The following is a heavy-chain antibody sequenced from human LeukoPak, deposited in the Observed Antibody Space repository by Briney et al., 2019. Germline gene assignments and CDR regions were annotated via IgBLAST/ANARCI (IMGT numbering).Heavy chain of an antibody. CDR2: IYHSGST. D-gene: IGHD6-13*01. J-gene: IGHJ4*02. CDR1: GGSISSGGYS. CDR3: ATISLSWAIDY. Sequence: SGTLSLTCAVSGGSISSGGYSWSWIRQPPGKGLEWIGYIYHSGSTYYNPSLKSRVTISVDRSKNQFSLKLSSVTAADTAVYYCATISLSWAIDYWGQGTLVTVSS. V-gene: IGHV4-30-2*01.